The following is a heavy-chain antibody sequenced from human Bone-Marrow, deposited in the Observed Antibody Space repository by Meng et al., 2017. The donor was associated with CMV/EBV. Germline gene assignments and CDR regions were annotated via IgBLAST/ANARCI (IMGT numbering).Heavy chain of an antibody. Sequence: ASVKVSCKASGYTFTSYDINWVRQATGQGLEWMGWMNPNSGNTGYAQKFQGRVTMTRNTSISTAYMELSSLRSEDPAVYYCARYYDILTGPDYWGQGTLVTVSS. D-gene: IGHD3-9*01. CDR2: MNPNSGNT. V-gene: IGHV1-8*01. J-gene: IGHJ4*02. CDR1: GYTFTSYD. CDR3: ARYYDILTGPDY.